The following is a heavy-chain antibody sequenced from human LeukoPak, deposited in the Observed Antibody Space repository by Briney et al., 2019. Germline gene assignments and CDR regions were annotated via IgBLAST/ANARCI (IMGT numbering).Heavy chain of an antibody. CDR3: ARATTTRTRFDY. Sequence: GGSLRLSCAASGFTFSSYSMNWVRQAPGKGLEWVSSISSSSSYIYYAVSVKGRFTISRDNAKNSLYLQMNSLRDEDTAVYFCARATTTRTRFDYWGQGTLVTVSS. CDR1: GFTFSSYS. D-gene: IGHD4-17*01. J-gene: IGHJ4*02. CDR2: ISSSSSYI. V-gene: IGHV3-21*04.